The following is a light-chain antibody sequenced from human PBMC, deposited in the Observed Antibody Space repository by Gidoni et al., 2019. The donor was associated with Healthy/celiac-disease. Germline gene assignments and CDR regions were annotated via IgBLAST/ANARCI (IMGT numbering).Light chain of an antibody. J-gene: IGLJ2*01. CDR2: QDS. V-gene: IGLV3-1*01. CDR3: QAWDSSTSGVV. Sequence: SYALTQPPSVSVSPGPTASITCSGDTLGDKYAFWYQQKPGQSPVLCIYQDSKRPSGIPERFSGSNSGNTATLTISGTQAMDEADYYCQAWDSSTSGVVFGGGTKLTVL. CDR1: TLGDKY.